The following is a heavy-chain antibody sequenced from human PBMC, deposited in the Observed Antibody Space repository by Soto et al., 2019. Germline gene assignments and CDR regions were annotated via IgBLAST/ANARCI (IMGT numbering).Heavy chain of an antibody. CDR3: ARERYSSSSYYYYGMDV. CDR1: GYTFTGYY. V-gene: IGHV1-2*04. J-gene: IGHJ6*02. D-gene: IGHD6-6*01. CDR2: INPNSVGT. Sequence: ASVKVSCKASGYTFTGYYMHWVRQAPGQGLEWMGWINPNSVGTNYAQKFQGWVTMTRDTSISTAYMELSRLRSDDTAVYYCARERYSSSSYYYYGMDVWGQGTTVTVSS.